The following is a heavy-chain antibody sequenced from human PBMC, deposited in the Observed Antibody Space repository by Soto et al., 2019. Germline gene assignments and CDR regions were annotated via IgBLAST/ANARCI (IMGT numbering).Heavy chain of an antibody. V-gene: IGHV1-18*01. D-gene: IGHD4-17*01. CDR3: ARTTTVERFDP. Sequence: DPGQGLEWMGWISAYNGNTNYAQKLQGRVTMTTDTSTSTAYMELRSLRSDDTAVYYCARTTTVERFDPWGQGTLVTVSS. J-gene: IGHJ5*02. CDR2: ISAYNGNT.